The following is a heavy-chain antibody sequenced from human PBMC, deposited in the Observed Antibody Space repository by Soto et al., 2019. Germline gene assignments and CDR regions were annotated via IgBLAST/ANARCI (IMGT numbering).Heavy chain of an antibody. CDR1: GYTFTGYY. CDR2: INPNSGGT. Sequence: ASVKVSCKASGYTFTGYYMHWVRQAPGQGLEWMGWINPNSGGTNYAQKFQGWVTMTRDTSISTAYMELSRLRSDDTAVYYCARGSGREWVATVYYFDYWGQGTLVTVSS. D-gene: IGHD5-12*01. V-gene: IGHV1-2*04. J-gene: IGHJ4*02. CDR3: ARGSGREWVATVYYFDY.